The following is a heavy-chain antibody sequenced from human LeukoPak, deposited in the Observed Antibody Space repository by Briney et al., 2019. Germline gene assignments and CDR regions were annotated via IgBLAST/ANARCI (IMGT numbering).Heavy chain of an antibody. CDR1: GYTFTSYG. CDR2: ISAYNGNT. Sequence: ASVKVSCKASGYTFTSYGITWVRQAPGQGLEWMGWISAYNGNTKYAQKLQGRVTMTTDTSTSTAYMELRSLRSDDTAVYYCAKGVDSSSWYYRFDYWGQGTLVTVSS. V-gene: IGHV1-18*01. D-gene: IGHD6-13*01. CDR3: AKGVDSSSWYYRFDY. J-gene: IGHJ4*02.